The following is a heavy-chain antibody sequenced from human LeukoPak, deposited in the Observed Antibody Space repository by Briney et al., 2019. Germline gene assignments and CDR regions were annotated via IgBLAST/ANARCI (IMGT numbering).Heavy chain of an antibody. V-gene: IGHV3-66*02. D-gene: IGHD3-10*01. CDR3: ARVDTGRGGGWVPFDY. CDR2: IYTDGSR. CDR1: GLAVSSNY. Sequence: PGGSLRLSCAASGLAVSSNYMTWARQDPGKGLQWVSVIYTDGSRYYADSVKGRFTISRDNSKNTVYLQMNSLRSEDTAVYYCARVDTGRGGGWVPFDYWGQGTLVTVSS. J-gene: IGHJ4*02.